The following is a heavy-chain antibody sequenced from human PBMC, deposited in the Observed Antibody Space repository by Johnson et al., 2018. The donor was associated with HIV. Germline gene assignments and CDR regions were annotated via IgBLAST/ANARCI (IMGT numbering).Heavy chain of an antibody. CDR2: ISYDGSNK. CDR1: GFTFSSYA. Sequence: QVQLVESGGGVVQPGRSLRLSCAASGFTFSSYAMHWVRQAPGKGLEWVAVISYDGSNKYYADSVKGRFPISRDNSKNTLYLQMNSLRAEDTDVYYCARELPSYDILTGPGAFDIWGQGTMVTVSS. J-gene: IGHJ3*02. D-gene: IGHD3-9*01. CDR3: ARELPSYDILTGPGAFDI. V-gene: IGHV3-30*04.